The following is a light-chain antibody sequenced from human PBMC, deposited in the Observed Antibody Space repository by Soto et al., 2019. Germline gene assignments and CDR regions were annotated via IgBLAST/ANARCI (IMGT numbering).Light chain of an antibody. CDR1: SSNIGTNY. J-gene: IGLJ3*02. Sequence: QSVLTQPPSASGTPGQRVTICCSGSSSNIGTNYIYWYQQVPGTAPKLLIYRNNQRPSGVPDRFSDSKSGTSASLAISGLRSEDEADYYCAAWDDSLSGWVFGGGTKLTVL. CDR3: AAWDDSLSGWV. CDR2: RNN. V-gene: IGLV1-47*01.